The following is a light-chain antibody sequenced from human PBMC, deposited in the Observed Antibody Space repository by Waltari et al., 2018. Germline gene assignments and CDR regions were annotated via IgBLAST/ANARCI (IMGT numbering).Light chain of an antibody. CDR3: QTGGHGTWV. V-gene: IGLV4-69*01. J-gene: IGLJ3*02. Sequence: QLVLTQSPSASASLGASVKLTCTLTSGHSTNIIAWHQQQPEKAPRYLMKVNSDGSHSKGDEIPYRFSGSSSGAERYLTISSLQSEDEADYYCQTGGHGTWVFGGGTKLTVL. CDR2: VNSDGSH. CDR1: SGHSTNI.